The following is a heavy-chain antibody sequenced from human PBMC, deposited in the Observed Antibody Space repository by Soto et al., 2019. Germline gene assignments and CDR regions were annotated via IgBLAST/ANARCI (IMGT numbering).Heavy chain of an antibody. CDR3: ARDKNYCYAMDV. J-gene: IGHJ6*02. CDR2: INHSGST. CDR1: GGSFSSYY. V-gene: IGHV4-34*01. Sequence: SETLSLTCAVYGGSFSSYYWSWIRQPPGKGLEWIGEINHSGSTNYNPSLKSRVTISADTSKNQFSLKLSSATAADTAVFYCARDKNYCYAMDVWGQGTTVTVSS.